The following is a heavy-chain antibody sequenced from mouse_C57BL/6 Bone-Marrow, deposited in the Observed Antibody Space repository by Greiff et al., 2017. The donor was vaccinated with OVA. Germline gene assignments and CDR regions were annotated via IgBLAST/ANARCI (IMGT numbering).Heavy chain of an antibody. D-gene: IGHD1-2*01. V-gene: IGHV5-17*01. Sequence: EVHLVESGGGLVKPGGSLKLSCAASGFTFSDYGMHWVRQAPEKGLEWVAYISSGSSTIYYADTVKGRFTISRDNAKNTLFLHMTSLRSEDTAMYYCARGRRPFAYWGQGTLVTVSA. CDR1: GFTFSDYG. CDR3: ARGRRPFAY. CDR2: ISSGSSTI. J-gene: IGHJ3*01.